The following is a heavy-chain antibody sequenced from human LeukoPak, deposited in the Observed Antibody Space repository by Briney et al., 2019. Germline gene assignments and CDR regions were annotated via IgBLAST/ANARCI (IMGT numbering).Heavy chain of an antibody. V-gene: IGHV4-59*01. Sequence: SETLSLTCAVYGGSFSGYYWRWIRQPPGKGLEWIGYIYYSGSTIYNPSLKSRVTISVDTSKNQFSLKLSSVTAADTAVYYCARGYSGYDYFDYWGQGTLVTASS. CDR3: ARGYSGYDYFDY. J-gene: IGHJ4*02. CDR1: GGSFSGYY. CDR2: IYYSGST. D-gene: IGHD5-12*01.